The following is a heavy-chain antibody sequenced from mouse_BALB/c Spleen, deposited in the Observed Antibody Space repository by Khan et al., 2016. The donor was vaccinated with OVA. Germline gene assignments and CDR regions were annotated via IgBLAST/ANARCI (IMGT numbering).Heavy chain of an antibody. CDR2: IRNKPNGYTT. V-gene: IGHV7-3*02. Sequence: EVELVESGGGLVQPGGSLRLSCATSGFTFTDYYMSWVRQPPGKALEWLGFIRNKPNGYTTEYSASVKGRFTIYRDNSQSIVYLQMKNLRAQDRATYYCARETVVDIYWYFDVWGAGTTVTVSS. CDR3: ARETVVDIYWYFDV. J-gene: IGHJ1*01. D-gene: IGHD1-1*01. CDR1: GFTFTDYY.